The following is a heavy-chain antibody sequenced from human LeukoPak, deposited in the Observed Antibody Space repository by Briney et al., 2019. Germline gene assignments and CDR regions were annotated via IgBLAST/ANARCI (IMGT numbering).Heavy chain of an antibody. Sequence: GESLKISCKGSGYSFTNYWIGWVRQMPGKGLGWRGIIYPGDSDTRDSPSFQGQVTISADKSISTAYLQWSSLKASDTAMYYCAREPDSSGYSFDYWGQGTLVTVSS. CDR3: AREPDSSGYSFDY. V-gene: IGHV5-51*01. J-gene: IGHJ4*02. CDR2: IYPGDSDT. CDR1: GYSFTNYW. D-gene: IGHD3-22*01.